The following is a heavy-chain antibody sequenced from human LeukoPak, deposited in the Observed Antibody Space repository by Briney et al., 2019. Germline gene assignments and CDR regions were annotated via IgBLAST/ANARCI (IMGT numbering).Heavy chain of an antibody. D-gene: IGHD3-10*01. V-gene: IGHV3-23*01. CDR1: GFTFSTYG. J-gene: IGHJ4*02. CDR2: ISGSGGST. CDR3: AKVSEGWFGELSVVDY. Sequence: QPWGSLRLSCAASGFTFSTYGMSWVRQAPGKGLEWVSGISGSGGSTYYADSVKGRFTISRDNSKNTLYLQMNSLRAEDTAVYYCAKVSEGWFGELSVVDYWGQGTLVTVSS.